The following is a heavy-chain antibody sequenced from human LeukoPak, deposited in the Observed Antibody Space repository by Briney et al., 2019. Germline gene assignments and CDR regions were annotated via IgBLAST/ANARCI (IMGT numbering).Heavy chain of an antibody. Sequence: GGSLRLSCAASGFTFSSYAMSWVRQAPGKGLEWLSIISANGGTTYYADSVKGRFTISRDNSKNTLCLQMNSLRAEDTAVYYCARAAMVRGVDYFDSWGQGTLVTVSS. D-gene: IGHD3-10*01. V-gene: IGHV3-23*01. CDR2: ISANGGTT. J-gene: IGHJ4*02. CDR1: GFTFSSYA. CDR3: ARAAMVRGVDYFDS.